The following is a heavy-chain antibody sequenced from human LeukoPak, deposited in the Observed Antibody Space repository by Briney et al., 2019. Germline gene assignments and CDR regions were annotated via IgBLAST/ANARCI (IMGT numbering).Heavy chain of an antibody. CDR1: GFTFSTYA. J-gene: IGHJ4*02. CDR3: ARASITARPLLSDY. V-gene: IGHV3-30*01. D-gene: IGHD6-6*01. CDR2: ISYDGSNQ. Sequence: PGGSLRLSCAASGFTFSTYAIHWVRQAPGKGLEWVAVISYDGSNQYYADSVKGRFTISRDKSKNTLYLQMNSLRTEDTAVYYCARASITARPLLSDYWGQGTLVTVSS.